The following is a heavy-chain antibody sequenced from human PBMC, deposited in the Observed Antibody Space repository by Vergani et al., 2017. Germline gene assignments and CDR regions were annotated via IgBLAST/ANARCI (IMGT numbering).Heavy chain of an antibody. J-gene: IGHJ6*03. D-gene: IGHD4-11*01. V-gene: IGHV4-34*01. CDR2: IDHTGRP. CDR3: ARVNTETNGHLYYYYYMDV. CDR1: GGSFTSYH. Sequence: QVQLQQWGGGLLKPSETLSLTCVVNGGSFTSYHWTWIRQSPGEGLEWVGDIDHTGRPDYNPSLKIRITMSVDKSRNQFSLTLNSVTATDTAIYFCARVNTETNGHLYYYYYMDVWGQGTAVTVS.